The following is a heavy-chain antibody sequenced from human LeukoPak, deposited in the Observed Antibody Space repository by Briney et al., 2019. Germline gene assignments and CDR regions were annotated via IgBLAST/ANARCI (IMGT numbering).Heavy chain of an antibody. J-gene: IGHJ3*02. CDR1: GGSFSGYY. D-gene: IGHD3-3*01. CDR2: IYTSGST. Sequence: PSETLSLTCAVYGGSFSGYYWSWIRQPAGKGLEWIGRIYTSGSTNYNPSLKSRVTMSVDTSKNQFSLKLSSVTAADTAVYYCARDSLPGYDFWSGSPHGAFDIWGQGTMVTVSS. V-gene: IGHV4-4*07. CDR3: ARDSLPGYDFWSGSPHGAFDI.